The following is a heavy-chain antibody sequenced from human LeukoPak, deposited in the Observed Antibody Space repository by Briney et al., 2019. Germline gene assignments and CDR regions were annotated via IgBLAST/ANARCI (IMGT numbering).Heavy chain of an antibody. CDR2: IYPGDSDT. CDR1: EYSFTNYW. D-gene: IGHD2-21*02. Sequence: GESLKISCKGSEYSFTNYWIGWVRQTPGKGLEWMGIIYPGDSDTKYSPSFQGQVTFSADKSIRTAYLHWSSLKASDTAMYYCARGLDNCGGDCYSFDFWGQGTLVTVSS. J-gene: IGHJ4*02. V-gene: IGHV5-51*01. CDR3: ARGLDNCGGDCYSFDF.